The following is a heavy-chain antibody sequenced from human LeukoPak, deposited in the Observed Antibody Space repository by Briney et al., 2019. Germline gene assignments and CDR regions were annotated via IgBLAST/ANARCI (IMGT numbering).Heavy chain of an antibody. D-gene: IGHD5-18*01. CDR2: ISGSGGST. CDR1: GFTFSFSG. CDR3: ARDVEPVDTAMVFDY. J-gene: IGHJ4*02. V-gene: IGHV3-23*01. Sequence: PGGSLRLSCTASGFTFSFSGMSWVRQAPGKGLGWVSGISGSGGSTYYADSVKGRFTISRDNSKNTLYLQMNSLRAEDTAVYYCARDVEPVDTAMVFDYWGQGTLVTVSS.